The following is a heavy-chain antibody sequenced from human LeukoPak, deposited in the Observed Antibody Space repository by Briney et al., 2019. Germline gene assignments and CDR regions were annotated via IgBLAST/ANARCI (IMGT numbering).Heavy chain of an antibody. D-gene: IGHD6-13*01. V-gene: IGHV3-66*01. CDR2: IYSGGST. J-gene: IGHJ5*02. Sequence: GSLRLSCVASGFTVSSNYMSWVRQAPGKGLEWVSVIYSGGSTYYADSVKGRFTISRDNSKNTLYLQMNSLRAEDTAVYYCARGGGDSSNWYSVIYRWFDPWGQGTLVTVSS. CDR1: GFTVSSNY. CDR3: ARGGGDSSNWYSVIYRWFDP.